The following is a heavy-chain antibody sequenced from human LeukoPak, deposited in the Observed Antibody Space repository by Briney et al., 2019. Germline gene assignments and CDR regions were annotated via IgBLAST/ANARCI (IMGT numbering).Heavy chain of an antibody. CDR2: ISSGSGHI. V-gene: IGHV3-21*01. Sequence: GGSLRLSCAASGFNFNDYDINWVRQVPGKGLEWVASISSGSGHIHYSDSVKDRFTISRDNARNSLYLQMNGLRVEDTAVYYCARLWESNFSAFGPWGQGTLVIVS. J-gene: IGHJ5*02. CDR3: ARLWESNFSAFGP. CDR1: GFNFNDYD. D-gene: IGHD3-16*01.